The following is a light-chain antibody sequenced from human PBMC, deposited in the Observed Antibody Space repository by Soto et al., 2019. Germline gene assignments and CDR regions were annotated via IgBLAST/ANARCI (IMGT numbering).Light chain of an antibody. CDR1: QSINSN. V-gene: IGKV3-15*01. J-gene: IGKJ1*01. Sequence: EVVMTQSPATLSVSPGERATLSFMAIQSINSNLAWYQQKSGQAPRLLIYDASTRATGIPTRFSGSGSGTEFTLTISSLQSEDFAVYYCQQYNNWPPTWTFGRGTKVDIK. CDR2: DAS. CDR3: QQYNNWPPTWT.